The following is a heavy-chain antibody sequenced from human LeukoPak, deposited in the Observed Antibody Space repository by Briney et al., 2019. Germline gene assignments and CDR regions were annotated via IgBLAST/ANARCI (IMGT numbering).Heavy chain of an antibody. J-gene: IGHJ5*02. CDR1: GFTFSSYW. Sequence: GGSLRLSCAASGFTFSSYWMSWVRQAPGKGLEWVANIKQDGSEKYYVASVKGRFTISSDNAKNSLYLQMNSLRAEDTAVYYCASYNLYCTNGVCSNWFDRWGQGTLVTVSS. CDR3: ASYNLYCTNGVCSNWFDR. V-gene: IGHV3-7*01. CDR2: IKQDGSEK. D-gene: IGHD2-8*01.